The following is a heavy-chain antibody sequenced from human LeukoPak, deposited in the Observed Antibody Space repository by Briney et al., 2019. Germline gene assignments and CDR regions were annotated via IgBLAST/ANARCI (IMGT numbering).Heavy chain of an antibody. J-gene: IGHJ5*02. CDR2: IYYSGST. D-gene: IGHD2-2*01. CDR1: GGSISSGDYY. V-gene: IGHV4-30-4*01. Sequence: PSQTLSLTCTVSGGSISSGDYYWSWIRQPPGKGLEWIGYIYYSGSTYYNPSLKSRVTISVDTSKNQFSQKLSSVTAADTAVYYCARVCRCSSTSCYQGNWFDPWGQGTLVTVSS. CDR3: ARVCRCSSTSCYQGNWFDP.